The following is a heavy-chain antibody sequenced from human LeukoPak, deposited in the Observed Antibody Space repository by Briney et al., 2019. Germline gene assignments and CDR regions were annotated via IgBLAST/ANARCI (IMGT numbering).Heavy chain of an antibody. Sequence: SGGSLRLSCAASGFTFSSYSMNWVRQAPGKGLEWVSYISSSSSTIYYADSVKGRFTISRDNAKNSLYLQMNSLRAADTAVYYCARDKGTSYPSSFDYWGQGTLVTVSS. V-gene: IGHV3-48*01. J-gene: IGHJ4*02. CDR1: GFTFSSYS. D-gene: IGHD6-6*01. CDR2: ISSSSSTI. CDR3: ARDKGTSYPSSFDY.